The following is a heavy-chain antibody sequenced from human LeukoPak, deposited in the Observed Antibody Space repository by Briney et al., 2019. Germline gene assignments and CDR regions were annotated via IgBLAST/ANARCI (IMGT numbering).Heavy chain of an antibody. CDR3: ATGAPGGYFDWLLFGNYYYGMDV. V-gene: IGHV1-18*01. CDR1: GYTFTSYG. CDR2: ISAYNGNT. D-gene: IGHD3-9*01. Sequence: ASVKVSCKASGYTFTSYGISWVRQAPGQGLEWMGWISAYNGNTNYAQKLQGRVTMTTDTSTSTAYMELRSLRSDDTAVYYCATGAPGGYFDWLLFGNYYYGMDVWGQGTTVTVSS. J-gene: IGHJ6*02.